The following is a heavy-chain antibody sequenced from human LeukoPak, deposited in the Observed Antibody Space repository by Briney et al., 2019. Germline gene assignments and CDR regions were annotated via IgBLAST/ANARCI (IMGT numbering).Heavy chain of an antibody. CDR2: ISGSGGST. CDR3: AKGSMITFGGVIVHDAFDI. D-gene: IGHD3-16*02. Sequence: GGSLRLSCAASGFTFSSYAMSWVRQAPGKGLEWVSAISGSGGSTYYADSVKGRFTISRDNSKNTLYLQMNSLRAEDTAVYYCAKGSMITFGGVIVHDAFDIWGQGTMVTVSS. CDR1: GFTFSSYA. V-gene: IGHV3-23*01. J-gene: IGHJ3*02.